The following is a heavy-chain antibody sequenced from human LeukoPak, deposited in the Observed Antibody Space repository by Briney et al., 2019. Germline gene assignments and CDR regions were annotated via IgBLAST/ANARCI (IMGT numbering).Heavy chain of an antibody. Sequence: PSETLSLTCAVYGGSFSGYYWSWVHQPPGKGLEWIGEISHSGNTNYNPSLKSRVTISLDTSKKQFFLRLSSVTAADTAVYYCAMSFYDISDYSLSGAFDIWGQGTMVTVSS. J-gene: IGHJ3*02. CDR2: ISHSGNT. CDR1: GGSFSGYY. D-gene: IGHD3-22*01. CDR3: AMSFYDISDYSLSGAFDI. V-gene: IGHV4-34*01.